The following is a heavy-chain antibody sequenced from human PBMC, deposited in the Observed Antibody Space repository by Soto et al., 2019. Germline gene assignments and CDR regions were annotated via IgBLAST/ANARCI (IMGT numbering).Heavy chain of an antibody. V-gene: IGHV3-30-3*01. D-gene: IGHD2-15*01. J-gene: IGHJ4*02. CDR1: GFTSSSYA. Sequence: QVQLVESGGGVVQPGRSLRLSCAAAGFTSSSYAMHWVRQAPGKGLEWVAVISYDGSSQYYADSVKGRFTISRDNSKNTLYLQMNSLRAEDTAMYYCARGWHTFDYWGQGTLVTVSS. CDR3: ARGWHTFDY. CDR2: ISYDGSSQ.